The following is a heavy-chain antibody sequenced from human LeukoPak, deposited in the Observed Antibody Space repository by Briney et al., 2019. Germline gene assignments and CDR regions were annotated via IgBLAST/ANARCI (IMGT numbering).Heavy chain of an antibody. CDR3: AKAGVRYFDSSGLYAFDF. CDR2: IYYSGCT. Sequence: SETLSLTCAVSGGSISSTSYYWAWIRQPPGKGLEWIGTIYYSGCTYHNPSLKSRVTMSVDTSRNQFSLKLSSVDAAETAVYYCAKAGVRYFDSSGLYAFDFWGQGTTVTVSS. CDR1: GGSISSTSYY. D-gene: IGHD3-22*01. V-gene: IGHV4-39*01. J-gene: IGHJ3*01.